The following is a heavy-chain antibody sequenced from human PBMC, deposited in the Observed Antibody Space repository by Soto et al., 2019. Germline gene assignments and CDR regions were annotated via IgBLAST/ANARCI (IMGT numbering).Heavy chain of an antibody. D-gene: IGHD3-3*01. V-gene: IGHV4-30-4*01. Sequence: PSETLSLTCTVSGASISRGDYYWNWIRQSPGKSLEWIGNTYNNGRPNYNPSLKSRVTISGDSSKNQFSLKLRSLSAADTAVYYCARGGVYDFWSGLFDWGQGTLVTVSS. CDR2: TYNNGRP. CDR3: ARGGVYDFWSGLFD. CDR1: GASISRGDYY. J-gene: IGHJ4*02.